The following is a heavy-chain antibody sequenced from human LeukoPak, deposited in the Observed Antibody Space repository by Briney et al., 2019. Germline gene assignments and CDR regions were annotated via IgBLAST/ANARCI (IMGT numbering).Heavy chain of an antibody. Sequence: SETLSLTCTVSGGSISGSRFYWGWIRQPPGKGLEWIGSTYYRGSSYYNPSLKSRVTISVDTSKNQFSLKLSSVTAADTAVYYCAGAGSYSVDYWGQGTLVTVSS. CDR2: TYYRGSS. D-gene: IGHD1-26*01. CDR3: AGAGSYSVDY. J-gene: IGHJ4*02. CDR1: GGSISGSRFY. V-gene: IGHV4-39*01.